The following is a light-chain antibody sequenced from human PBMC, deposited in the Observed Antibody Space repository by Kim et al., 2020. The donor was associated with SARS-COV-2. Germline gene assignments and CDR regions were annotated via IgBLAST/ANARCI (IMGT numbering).Light chain of an antibody. CDR2: GNS. J-gene: IGLJ1*01. CDR3: QSYDSSLRYV. Sequence: GRRGTSPCTGSSSNTGAGYDVHWYQQLPGTAPKLLIYGNSNRPSGVPDRFSGSKSGTSASLAITGLQAEDEADYYCQSYDSSLRYVFGTGTKVTVL. CDR1: SSNTGAGYD. V-gene: IGLV1-40*01.